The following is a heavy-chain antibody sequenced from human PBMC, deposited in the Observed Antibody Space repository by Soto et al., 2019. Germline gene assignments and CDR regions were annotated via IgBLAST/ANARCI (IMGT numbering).Heavy chain of an antibody. CDR2: IGGDGGSP. V-gene: IGHV3-23*01. J-gene: IGHJ4*02. D-gene: IGHD2-15*01. CDR1: GFTFSEYA. CDR3: TKANRYCSGANCFTFDY. Sequence: PGGSLRLSCAASGFTFSEYAMSWVRQAPGKGLEWVSVIGGDGGSPNYADSVKGRFTVSRDNFKNTLYLQMNSLRAEDTAVYYCTKANRYCSGANCFTFDYWGLGTLVTVSS.